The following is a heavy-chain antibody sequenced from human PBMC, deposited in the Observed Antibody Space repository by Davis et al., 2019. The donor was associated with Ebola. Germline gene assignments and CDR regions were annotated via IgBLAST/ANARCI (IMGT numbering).Heavy chain of an antibody. CDR3: ARVNAGTGYSRFDT. D-gene: IGHD3/OR15-3a*01. CDR1: GFTFSTYS. V-gene: IGHV3-20*04. Sequence: GESLKISCAASGFTFSTYSMKWVRQAPGKGLEWVSGINWNGGSTGYVDSVKGRFTISRDNAKNSLYLEMRSLRVEDTASYFCARVNAGTGYSRFDTRGQGTLVTVSS. CDR2: INWNGGST. J-gene: IGHJ5*02.